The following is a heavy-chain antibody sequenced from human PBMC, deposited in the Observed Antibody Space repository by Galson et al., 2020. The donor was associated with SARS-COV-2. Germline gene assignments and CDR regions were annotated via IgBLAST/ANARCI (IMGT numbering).Heavy chain of an antibody. CDR1: GGSISSGGYS. D-gene: IGHD3-16*02. J-gene: IGHJ3*02. V-gene: IGHV4-30-2*01. Sequence: SETLSLTCAVSGGSISSGGYSWSWIRQPPGKGLEWIGYIYHSGSTYYNPTLKSRVTISVDRSKNQFSLKLSYVTAADPAVYYCARGTRGRTRHPSNYDYIWGSYRQEGDAFDIWGQGTMVTVSS. CDR3: ARGTRGRTRHPSNYDYIWGSYRQEGDAFDI. CDR2: IYHSGST.